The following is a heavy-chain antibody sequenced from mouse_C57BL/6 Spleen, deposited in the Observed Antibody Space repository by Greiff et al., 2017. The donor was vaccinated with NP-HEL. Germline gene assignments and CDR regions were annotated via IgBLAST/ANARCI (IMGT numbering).Heavy chain of an antibody. CDR2: ISDGGSYT. J-gene: IGHJ2*01. CDR1: GFTFSSYA. CDR3: ARDRGNPYYFDY. Sequence: EVKLQESGGGLVKPGGSLKLSCAASGFTFSSYAMSWVRQTPEKRLEWVATISDGGSYTYYPDNVKGRFTIARDNAKNNLYLQMSHLKTEDTAMYYCARDRGNPYYFDYWGQGTTLTVSS. D-gene: IGHD2-1*01. V-gene: IGHV5-4*01.